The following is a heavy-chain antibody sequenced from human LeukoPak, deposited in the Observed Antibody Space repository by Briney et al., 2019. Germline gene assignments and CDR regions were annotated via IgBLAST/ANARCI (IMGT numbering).Heavy chain of an antibody. CDR2: IYYSGST. CDR1: GGSISSSSCY. V-gene: IGHV4-39*01. D-gene: IGHD5-18*01. CDR3: ARGPGTALVRGGLY. J-gene: IGHJ4*02. Sequence: SETLSLTCTVSGGSISSSSCYWGWIRQPPGKGLEWIGSIYYSGSTYYNPSLKSRVTISVDTSKNQFSLKLSSVTAADTAVYYCARGPGTALVRGGLYWGLGTLVTVSS.